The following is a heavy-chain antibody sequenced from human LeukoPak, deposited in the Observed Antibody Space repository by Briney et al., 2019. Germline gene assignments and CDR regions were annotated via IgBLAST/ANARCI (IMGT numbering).Heavy chain of an antibody. V-gene: IGHV3-30*02. J-gene: IGHJ6*03. CDR1: GFTLSSYG. CDR2: IRYDGTSK. CDR3: AKIIESSSSHYYYYYMYV. Sequence: GGSLRLSCTASGFTLSSYGMHWLRQAPGKGLEWVTFIRYDGTSKYYVDAVKGRFTISRDNSKNTLYLQMNSLRADDTAVYFCAKIIESSSSHYYYYYMYVWGKGTTVSVS. D-gene: IGHD6-6*01.